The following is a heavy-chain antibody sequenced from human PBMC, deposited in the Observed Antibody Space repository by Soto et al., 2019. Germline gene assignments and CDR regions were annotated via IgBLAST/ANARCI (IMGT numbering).Heavy chain of an antibody. Sequence: QVQLVQSGAEVKKPGSSVEVSCKASGGSFSRYTFSWVRQAPGQGLEWMGRIVPTLNIANYAPKFQGRASFSATKSTGTVYMELRSLTSATRVVYYCARGPTYSAGSYYINWGQGTRVTVS. V-gene: IGHV1-69*02. J-gene: IGHJ4*02. CDR3: ARGPTYSAGSYYIN. CDR2: IVPTLNIA. CDR1: GGSFSRYT. D-gene: IGHD3-10*01.